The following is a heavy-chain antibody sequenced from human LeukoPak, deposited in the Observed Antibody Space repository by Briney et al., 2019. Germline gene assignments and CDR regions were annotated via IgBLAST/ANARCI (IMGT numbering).Heavy chain of an antibody. J-gene: IGHJ5*02. Sequence: ASVNVSCKASGGTFSSYAISWVRQAPGQGLEWMGGIIPIFGTANYAQKFQGRVTITTDESTSTAYMELSSLRSEDTAVYYCARDLHLYCTNGVCYSNWFDPWGQGTLVTVSS. CDR2: IIPIFGTA. CDR3: ARDLHLYCTNGVCYSNWFDP. D-gene: IGHD2-8*01. V-gene: IGHV1-69*05. CDR1: GGTFSSYA.